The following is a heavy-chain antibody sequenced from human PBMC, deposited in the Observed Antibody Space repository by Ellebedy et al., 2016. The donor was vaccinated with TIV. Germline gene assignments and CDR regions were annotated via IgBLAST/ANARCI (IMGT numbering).Heavy chain of an antibody. CDR2: IWYDGSNK. D-gene: IGHD2-21*02. V-gene: IGHV3-33*03. J-gene: IGHJ4*02. Sequence: GESLKISXAASGFSFGSYGMHWVRQAPGKGLEWVAVIWYDGSNKYYADSVKGRFTISRDNSKNSLSLQMNSLRTEDTALYYCATHFGFGGDVYWGQGTLVTVSS. CDR1: GFSFGSYG. CDR3: ATHFGFGGDVY.